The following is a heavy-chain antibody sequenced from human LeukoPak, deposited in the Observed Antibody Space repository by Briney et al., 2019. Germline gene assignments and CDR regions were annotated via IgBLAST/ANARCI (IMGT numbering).Heavy chain of an antibody. CDR1: GYSFANYW. D-gene: IGHD6-13*01. J-gene: IGHJ4*02. CDR2: IYPGDSDT. Sequence: HGESLKISCKGSGYSFANYWIGWVRQMPGKGLEWMGIIYPGDSDTRYSPSSQGQVTISADKSINTAYLQWSSLKASDTALYYCARQMGSYYLDYWGQGTLVTVSS. CDR3: ARQMGSYYLDY. V-gene: IGHV5-51*01.